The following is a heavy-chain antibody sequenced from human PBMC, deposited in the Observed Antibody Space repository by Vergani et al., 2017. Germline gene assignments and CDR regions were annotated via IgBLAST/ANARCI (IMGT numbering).Heavy chain of an antibody. CDR3: ASTTRYNWNYGFMDV. CDR1: GFTFSSYA. D-gene: IGHD1-20*01. CDR2: ISGSGGST. V-gene: IGHV3-23*01. J-gene: IGHJ6*03. Sequence: EVQLLESGGGLVQPGGSLRLSCAASGFTFSSYAMSWVRPAPGKGLEWVSAISGSGGSTYYADSVKGRFTISRDNSKNTLYLQMNSLRAEDTAVYYCASTTRYNWNYGFMDVWGKGTTVTVSS.